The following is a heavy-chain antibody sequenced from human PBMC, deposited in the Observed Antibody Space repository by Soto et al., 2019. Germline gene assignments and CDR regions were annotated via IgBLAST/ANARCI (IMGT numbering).Heavy chain of an antibody. CDR1: GGAINTYNYY. CDR3: ATLVVVSPVANV. D-gene: IGHD2-2*01. Sequence: NPSETLSLTCTVSGGAINTYNYYWCWVRQAQGMGLEGIGSVFSDGTTYYSPSLKSRVTISLATSMTQFSLKLNAVTAADTAVYYCATLVVVSPVANVWGQGTLVTVSS. V-gene: IGHV4-39*01. CDR2: VFSDGTT. J-gene: IGHJ4*02.